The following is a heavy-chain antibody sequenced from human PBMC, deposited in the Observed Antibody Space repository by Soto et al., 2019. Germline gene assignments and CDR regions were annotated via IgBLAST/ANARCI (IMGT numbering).Heavy chain of an antibody. CDR1: GFTFSDYY. V-gene: IGHV3-11*01. J-gene: IGHJ4*02. D-gene: IGHD4-4*01. CDR3: ARDFYSNYADYFDY. CDR2: ISSSGSTI. Sequence: QVQLVESGGGLVKPGGSLRLSWAASGFTFSDYYMSWIRQAAGKGLEWVSYISSSGSTIYYADSVKGRFTISRDNAKNSLYLPMNSLRAEDTAVYYCARDFYSNYADYFDYWGQGTLVTVSS.